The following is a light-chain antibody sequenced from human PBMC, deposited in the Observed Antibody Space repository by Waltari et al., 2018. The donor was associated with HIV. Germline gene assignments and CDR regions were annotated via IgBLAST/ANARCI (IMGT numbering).Light chain of an antibody. CDR1: RSLLETSKKKNY. Sequence: DIAMTQSPDSVVVSLGEGATINCKSSRSLLETSKKKNYLAWYQQKAGNSPKLIMYWASSRESRVPGRFSGGGSGTDFTLTITDVQPDDVAIYYCQQYYTLPYTFGQGTKLEI. V-gene: IGKV4-1*01. CDR3: QQYYTLPYT. J-gene: IGKJ2*01. CDR2: WAS.